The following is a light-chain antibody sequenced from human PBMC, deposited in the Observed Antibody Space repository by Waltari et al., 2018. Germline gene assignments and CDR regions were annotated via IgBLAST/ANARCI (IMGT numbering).Light chain of an antibody. CDR1: QSVCSN. CDR2: DAA. J-gene: IGKJ5*01. Sequence: EIVITQSPATLSVSPGERATLSCRATQSVCSNLAWYQQKPGQAPRLLIYDAATSATGVPARFRGSGSGTDITLTISSLKSEDFAIYYCQQCNDWPPAMTCGQGTRLEIK. V-gene: IGKV3D-15*01. CDR3: QQCNDWPPAMT.